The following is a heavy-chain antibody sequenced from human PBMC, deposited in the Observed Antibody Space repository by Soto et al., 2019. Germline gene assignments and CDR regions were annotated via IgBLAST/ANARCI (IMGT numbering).Heavy chain of an antibody. Sequence: GGSLRLSCAASEFTFRSYWMHWVRQSPGKGLVWVSRISGDGSSTNYADSVKGRFTISRDNAKNTVYLQIDSLRAEDTAVYYCAKDSPVGVPLMRDLHDWGQGTLVTVSS. CDR3: AKDSPVGVPLMRDLHD. D-gene: IGHD2-8*01. CDR1: EFTFRSYW. J-gene: IGHJ1*01. V-gene: IGHV3-74*01. CDR2: ISGDGSST.